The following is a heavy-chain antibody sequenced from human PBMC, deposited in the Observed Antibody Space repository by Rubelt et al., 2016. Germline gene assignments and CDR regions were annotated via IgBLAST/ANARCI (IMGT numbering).Heavy chain of an antibody. J-gene: IGHJ5*02. CDR2: IYYSGST. Sequence: QVQLQESGPGLVKPSETLSLTCTVSGGSISSYYWSWIRQPPGKGLEWIGYIYYSGSTNYNPSLKSRVTISVDTSKNQFSLKLSSVTAADTAVYYCARQSYSYDSSSYYLYWFDPWGQGTLVTVSS. CDR1: GGSISSYY. V-gene: IGHV4-59*08. CDR3: ARQSYSYDSSSYYLYWFDP. D-gene: IGHD3-22*01.